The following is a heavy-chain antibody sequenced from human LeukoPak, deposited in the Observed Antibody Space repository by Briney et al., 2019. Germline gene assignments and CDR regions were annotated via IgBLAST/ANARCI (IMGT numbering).Heavy chain of an antibody. CDR1: GFTFSTFA. V-gene: IGHV3-30*18. D-gene: IGHD3-10*01. CDR3: AKEGTSTYALDI. CDR2: IVHDGSNE. J-gene: IGHJ3*02. Sequence: GGSLRLSCAGSGFTFSTFAMHWVRQAPGKGLEWVAVIVHDGSNEYYADSVKGRFTISRDNSKNEFSLEMNSLRPEDTALYYCAKEGTSTYALDIWGQGTMVTVSS.